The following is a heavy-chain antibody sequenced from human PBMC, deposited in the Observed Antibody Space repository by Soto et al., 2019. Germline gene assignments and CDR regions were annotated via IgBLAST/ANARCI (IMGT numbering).Heavy chain of an antibody. J-gene: IGHJ4*02. Sequence: EVQLLESGGGLVEPGGSRRLSCAASGFTFSSYTMSWVRQAPGKGLEWVSTISGSGSSTYSADSVKGRFTISRDNSKNTLYLKMNSLGVEDTAICYCAKAWGIDYWGQGTLVTVSS. CDR3: AKAWGIDY. V-gene: IGHV3-23*01. CDR2: ISGSGSST. D-gene: IGHD7-27*01. CDR1: GFTFSSYT.